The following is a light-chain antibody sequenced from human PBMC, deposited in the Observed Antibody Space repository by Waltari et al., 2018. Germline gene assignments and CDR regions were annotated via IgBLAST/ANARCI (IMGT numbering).Light chain of an antibody. Sequence: DIQMTQSPSSLSASLGDRVTITCRASPGISNYLAWYQQKPGKVPKLLIYAASTLQSGVPSRFSGSGSGTDFTLTISSLQPEDVATYYCQKYNSALSLTFGGGTKVEIK. CDR3: QKYNSALSLT. V-gene: IGKV1-27*01. J-gene: IGKJ4*01. CDR1: PGISNY. CDR2: AAS.